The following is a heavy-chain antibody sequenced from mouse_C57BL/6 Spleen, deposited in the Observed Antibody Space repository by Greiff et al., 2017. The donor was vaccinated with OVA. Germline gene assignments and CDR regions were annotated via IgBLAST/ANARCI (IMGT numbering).Heavy chain of an antibody. CDR1: GYAFSSYW. J-gene: IGHJ3*01. V-gene: IGHV1-80*01. Sequence: VQLQQSGAELVKPGASVKISCKASGYAFSSYWMNWVKQRPGKGLEWIGQIYPGDGDTNYNGKFKGKATLTADKSSSTAYMQLSSLTSEDSAVYFCARSGTAQVAWFAYWGQGTLGTVSA. CDR3: ARSGTAQVAWFAY. D-gene: IGHD3-2*02. CDR2: IYPGDGDT.